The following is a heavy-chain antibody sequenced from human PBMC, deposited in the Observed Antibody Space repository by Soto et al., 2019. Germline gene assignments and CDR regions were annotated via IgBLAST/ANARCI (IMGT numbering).Heavy chain of an antibody. CDR3: ARDVVVTSVHQYYFDY. V-gene: IGHV4-38-2*02. CDR2: IYHRGST. Sequence: SETLSLTCGVSGSSISSEYYWGWIRQPPGKGLEWIGSIYHRGSTYYNPSLKSRVTMSLDTSKNHLSLKLSSATAADTAVYYCARDVVVTSVHQYYFDYWGQGALVTVSS. J-gene: IGHJ4*02. D-gene: IGHD2-21*02. CDR1: GSSISSEYY.